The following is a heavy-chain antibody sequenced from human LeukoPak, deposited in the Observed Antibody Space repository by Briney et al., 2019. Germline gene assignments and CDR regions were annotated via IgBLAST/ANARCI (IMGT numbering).Heavy chain of an antibody. Sequence: QPGRSLRLSCAASGFTFGDYAMHWVRQAPGKGLEWVSGITWNSATIGYADSVKGRFTISRDDAKNSLYLQMNSLRGEDTAFYYCAKTLRKWQWLINFDYWGQGTLVTVSS. D-gene: IGHD6-19*01. J-gene: IGHJ4*02. CDR1: GFTFGDYA. V-gene: IGHV3-9*01. CDR2: ITWNSATI. CDR3: AKTLRKWQWLINFDY.